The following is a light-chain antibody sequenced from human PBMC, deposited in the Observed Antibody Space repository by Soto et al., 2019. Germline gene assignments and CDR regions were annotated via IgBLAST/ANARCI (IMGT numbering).Light chain of an antibody. CDR1: QSVSSY. J-gene: IGKJ1*01. CDR2: GAS. CDR3: QQYNNWPPGT. Sequence: EIVMTQSPATLSVSPGERATLSCRASQSVSSYLAWYQQKPGQAPRLLIYGASTRSTGIPARCSGSGSGTEFTLTISSLQSEDFAVYYCQQYNNWPPGTFGQGTKVEIK. V-gene: IGKV3-15*01.